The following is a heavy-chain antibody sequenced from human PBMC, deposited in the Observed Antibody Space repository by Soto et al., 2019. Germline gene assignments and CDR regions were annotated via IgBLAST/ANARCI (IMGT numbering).Heavy chain of an antibody. J-gene: IGHJ4*02. CDR1: GYTFTSYD. D-gene: IGHD6-19*01. Sequence: QVQLVQSGAEVRKPGASVKVSCEASGYTFTSYDIYWVRQATGQGLEWMGWMNLNTGNSGYAQKFQGRVTMTSDTSISTVNMELSSLRTGDTGVYYCARRSETNGWLGSGADEDYFDCWDQGTLVTVSS. V-gene: IGHV1-8*01. CDR2: MNLNTGNS. CDR3: ARRSETNGWLGSGADEDYFDC.